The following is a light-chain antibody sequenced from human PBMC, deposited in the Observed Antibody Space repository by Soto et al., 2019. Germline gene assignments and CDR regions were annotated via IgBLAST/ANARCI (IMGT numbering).Light chain of an antibody. CDR2: EVS. Sequence: QSALTQPASMSGSPGQSITIPCTGTSSDVGYYNLVSWYQQHPGQAPKLIISEVSERPSGVSGRFSGSKSGNTASLTISGLQIEDEADYYCCSYAGVRTVIFGGGTKVTVL. CDR1: SSDVGYYNL. CDR3: CSYAGVRTVI. V-gene: IGLV2-23*02. J-gene: IGLJ2*01.